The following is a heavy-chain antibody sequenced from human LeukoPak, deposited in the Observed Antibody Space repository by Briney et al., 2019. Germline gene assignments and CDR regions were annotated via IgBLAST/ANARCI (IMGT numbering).Heavy chain of an antibody. CDR3: AREYYDSSDYPRQHYFDY. Sequence: GGSLRLSCAASGFTFSSYWMSWVRQAPGKGLEWVANIKQDGSAKYYVDSVKGRFTISRDNAKNSLYLQMNSLRAEDTAVYYCAREYYDSSDYPRQHYFDYWGQGTLVTVSS. CDR1: GFTFSSYW. CDR2: IKQDGSAK. V-gene: IGHV3-7*01. D-gene: IGHD3-22*01. J-gene: IGHJ4*02.